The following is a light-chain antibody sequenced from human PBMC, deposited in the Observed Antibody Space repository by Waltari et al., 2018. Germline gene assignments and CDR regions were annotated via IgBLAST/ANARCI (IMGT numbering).Light chain of an antibody. CDR1: RTIGTY. V-gene: IGKV1-39*01. CDR3: QQSYSLPLT. Sequence: DIQMTQSPSSLSASVGDRVTLTCRASRTIGTYLSWYQQKPGKAPKLLIFSSFLLQTGVPSRLSGSGSGTNFTLTISNLEPDDFATYYCQQSYSLPLTFGGGTKV. J-gene: IGKJ4*01. CDR2: SSF.